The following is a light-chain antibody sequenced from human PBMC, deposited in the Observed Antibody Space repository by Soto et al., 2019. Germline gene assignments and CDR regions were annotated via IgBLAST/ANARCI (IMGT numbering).Light chain of an antibody. CDR3: AAWDDSLNGYV. J-gene: IGLJ1*01. CDR1: SSNIGSNT. V-gene: IGLV1-44*01. Sequence: QYVLTQPPSASGTPGQRVTISCSGSSSNIGSNTVNWYQQLPGTALKLLIHANNQRPSGVPDRFSGSKSGTSASLAISWLQSEEADYYCAAWDDSLNGYVFGTGTKLTVL. CDR2: ANN.